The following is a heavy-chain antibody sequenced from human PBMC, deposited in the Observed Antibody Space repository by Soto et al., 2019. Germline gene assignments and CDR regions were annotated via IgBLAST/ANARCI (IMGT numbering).Heavy chain of an antibody. CDR1: GFTFSNYW. J-gene: IGHJ4*02. D-gene: IGHD2-21*02. CDR2: IKRDGSSI. V-gene: IGHV3-74*01. CDR3: ARDGGRGGDLDY. Sequence: EVQLVESGGGLVQPGGSLRLSCAASGFTFSNYWMDWVRQAPGKGLVWVSRIKRDGSSISYADSVKGRVTSSRDNAKNRLYRQMNSLRAEDTAVYYCARDGGRGGDLDYWGQGTLVTVSS.